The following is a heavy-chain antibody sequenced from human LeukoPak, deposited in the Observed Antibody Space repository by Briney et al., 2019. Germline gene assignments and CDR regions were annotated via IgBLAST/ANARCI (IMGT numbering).Heavy chain of an antibody. CDR3: ARGMPFMDV. Sequence: PGGSLRLSCAASGFTFSTYGMHWVRQAPGKGLEWVAVIWYDGSNKYYADSVKGRFTISRDNSKNTLYLQMNSLRAEDTAVYYCARGMPFMDVWGQGTTVTVSS. J-gene: IGHJ6*02. V-gene: IGHV3-33*08. CDR1: GFTFSTYG. D-gene: IGHD2-2*01. CDR2: IWYDGSNK.